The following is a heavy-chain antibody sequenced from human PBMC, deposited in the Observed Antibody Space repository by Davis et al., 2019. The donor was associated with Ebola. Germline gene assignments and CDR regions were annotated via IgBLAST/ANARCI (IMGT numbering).Heavy chain of an antibody. D-gene: IGHD1-1*01. CDR2: IQQGGRHI. Sequence: PGGSLRLSCVGSGFTFSSYWMNWVRQAPGKGLEWVANIQQGGRHINYVDSVKGRFTISRDDAKNSLYLQMNSLRAEDTAIYYCARAGTTGTTDWFDPWGQGTLVTVSS. J-gene: IGHJ5*02. CDR3: ARAGTTGTTDWFDP. V-gene: IGHV3-7*01. CDR1: GFTFSSYW.